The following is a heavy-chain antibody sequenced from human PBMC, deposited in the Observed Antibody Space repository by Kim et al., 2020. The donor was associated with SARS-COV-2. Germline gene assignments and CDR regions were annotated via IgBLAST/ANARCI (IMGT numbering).Heavy chain of an antibody. CDR2: ISGNGRET. CDR3: AKSFIPAAVRGLRAYFN. V-gene: IGHV3-23*01. Sequence: GGSLRLSCAASGFSFGSFAMTWVRRAPGKGLEWVSAISGNGRETYYADSVKGRFTISRDNSRNTMYLQMNSLRAEDTAVYYCAKSFIPAAVRGLRAYFN. J-gene: IGHJ4*01. D-gene: IGHD2-2*01. CDR1: GFSFGSFA.